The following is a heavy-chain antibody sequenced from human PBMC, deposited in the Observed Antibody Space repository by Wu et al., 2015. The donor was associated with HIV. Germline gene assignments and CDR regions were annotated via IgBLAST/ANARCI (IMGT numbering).Heavy chain of an antibody. CDR3: ARGTTVTTRFDP. D-gene: IGHD4-11*01. V-gene: IGHV4-34*02. CDR2: INHSGST. Sequence: QVQLQQWGAGLLKPSETLSLTCAVYGGSFSVYSWTWIRQPPEKGLEWIGEINHSGSTNYNPSLKSRVTISIDTSKNQFSLKLSSVTAADTAVYYCARGTTVTTRFDPWGPREPWPPSRQ. J-gene: IGHJ5*02. CDR1: GGSFSVYS.